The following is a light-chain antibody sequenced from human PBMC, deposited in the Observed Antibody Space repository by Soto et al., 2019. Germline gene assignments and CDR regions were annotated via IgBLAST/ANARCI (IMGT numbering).Light chain of an antibody. CDR3: APWDDSLNAYVL. CDR2: SNN. V-gene: IGLV1-44*01. Sequence: QSVLTQPPSASGTPGQRVTISCSGSTSNIGSNTVNWYQHFPGTAPKLLIYSNNERPSGVPDRFSGSKSDTSASLAISGLQSEDEADYYCAPWDDSLNAYVLFGGGTKLTVL. J-gene: IGLJ2*01. CDR1: TSNIGSNT.